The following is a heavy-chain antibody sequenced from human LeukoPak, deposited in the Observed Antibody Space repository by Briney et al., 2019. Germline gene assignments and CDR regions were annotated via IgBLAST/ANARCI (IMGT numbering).Heavy chain of an antibody. D-gene: IGHD5-24*01. CDR1: GFTVSSNY. V-gene: IGHV3-53*01. CDR2: IYSGGST. CDR3: ARVRRGWLQFGPFDY. J-gene: IGHJ4*02. Sequence: GGSLRLSCAASGFTVSSNYMSWVRQAPGKGLEWVSVIYSGGSTYYADSVKGRFTISRDNSKNTLHLQMNSLRAEDTAVYYCARVRRGWLQFGPFDYWGQGTLVTVSS.